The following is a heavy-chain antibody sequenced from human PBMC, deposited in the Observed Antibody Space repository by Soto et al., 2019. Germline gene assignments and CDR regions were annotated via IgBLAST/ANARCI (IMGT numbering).Heavy chain of an antibody. CDR1: GGTFSSYA. V-gene: IGHV1-69*13. CDR3: AGDDYYGSGSYLYVHY. CDR2: IIPIFGTA. J-gene: IGHJ4*02. Sequence: ASVKVSCKASGGTFSSYAISWVRQAPGQGLEWMGGIIPIFGTANYAQKFQGRVTITADESTSTAYMELSSLRSEDTAVYYCAGDDYYGSGSYLYVHYWGQGTLVTVSS. D-gene: IGHD3-10*01.